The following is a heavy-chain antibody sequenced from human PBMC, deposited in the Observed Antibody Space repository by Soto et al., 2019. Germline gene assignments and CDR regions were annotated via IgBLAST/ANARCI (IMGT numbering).Heavy chain of an antibody. CDR2: IYYSGST. CDR1: GGSISSYY. Sequence: SETLSLTCTVSGGSISSYYWSWIRQPPGKGLEWIGYIYYSGSTNYNPSLKSRVTMSVDTSKNQFSLKLNSVTAADTAVYYCARTYYDFWSGSHYFYMDVWGKGTTVTVS. V-gene: IGHV4-59*01. CDR3: ARTYYDFWSGSHYFYMDV. D-gene: IGHD3-3*01. J-gene: IGHJ6*03.